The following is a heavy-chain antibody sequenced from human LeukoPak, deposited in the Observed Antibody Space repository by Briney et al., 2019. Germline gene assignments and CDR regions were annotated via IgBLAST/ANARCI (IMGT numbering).Heavy chain of an antibody. CDR2: IYYSGST. D-gene: IGHD5-12*01. J-gene: IGHJ4*02. CDR3: ARVRGYSGYDSPFDY. V-gene: IGHV4-61*01. CDR1: GGSVSSGSYY. Sequence: SETLSLTCTVSGGSVSSGSYYWSWIRQPPGKGLEWIGYIYYSGSTNYNPSLKSRVTISVDTSKNQFSLKLSSVTAADTAAYYCARVRGYSGYDSPFDYWGQGTLVTVSS.